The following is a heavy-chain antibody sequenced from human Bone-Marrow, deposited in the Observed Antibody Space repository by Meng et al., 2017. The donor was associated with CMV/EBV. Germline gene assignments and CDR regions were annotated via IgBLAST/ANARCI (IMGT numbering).Heavy chain of an antibody. J-gene: IGHJ4*02. CDR3: ARDHSAYVDY. D-gene: IGHD5-18*01. Sequence: ASVKVSCKASGYIFSDNYIHWVRQAPGQGLEWMGWINPNSGGTNFAEKFQGRVTMTSDTSISTAYMEVTRLTSDDTAVYYCARDHSAYVDYWGQGTLVT. CDR2: INPNSGGT. V-gene: IGHV1-2*02. CDR1: GYIFSDNY.